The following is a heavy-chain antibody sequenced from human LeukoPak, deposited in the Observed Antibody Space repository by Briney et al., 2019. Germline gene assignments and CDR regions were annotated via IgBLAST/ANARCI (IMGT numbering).Heavy chain of an antibody. CDR1: GFIFDDYA. V-gene: IGHV3-9*01. Sequence: PGRSLRLSCVASGFIFDDYAMHWVRQAPGKGLEWVSGISGRSGSLDYVDSVKGRFTISRDNAKNSLHLQMNSLRPDDTALYFCARDMEVTSGWSAFDLWGQGTMVTVSS. CDR3: ARDMEVTSGWSAFDL. D-gene: IGHD6-19*01. J-gene: IGHJ3*01. CDR2: ISGRSGSL.